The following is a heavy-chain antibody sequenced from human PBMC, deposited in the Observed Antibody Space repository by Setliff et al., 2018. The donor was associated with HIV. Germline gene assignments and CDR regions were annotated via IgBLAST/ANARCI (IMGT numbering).Heavy chain of an antibody. Sequence: ASVKVSCKASTNTFLNYGISWVRQAPGQGLEWMEWISVHNDNSNYAQRFRDRVTMTTDIPTSTAYMELRGLRSDDTAVYYCARDVGYCTATSCQTGFDYWGQGTLVTVSS. J-gene: IGHJ4*02. CDR1: TNTFLNYG. CDR3: ARDVGYCTATSCQTGFDY. CDR2: ISVHNDNS. D-gene: IGHD2-8*02. V-gene: IGHV1-18*01.